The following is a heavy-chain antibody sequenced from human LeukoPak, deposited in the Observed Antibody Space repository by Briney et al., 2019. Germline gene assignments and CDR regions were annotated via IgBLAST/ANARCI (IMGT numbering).Heavy chain of an antibody. Sequence: PSGSLTLICAVSGGSIRSSNWWSWVRQPPGKGLEWIGEIYHSGSTIYNPSLKSRVTISVDKSKNQFTLKRSSVTAADTAVYYCPRALDGGDAASYFDYWGQGTLVTVSS. CDR3: PRALDGGDAASYFDY. V-gene: IGHV4-4*02. CDR1: GGSIRSSNW. CDR2: IYHSGST. D-gene: IGHD3-16*01. J-gene: IGHJ4*02.